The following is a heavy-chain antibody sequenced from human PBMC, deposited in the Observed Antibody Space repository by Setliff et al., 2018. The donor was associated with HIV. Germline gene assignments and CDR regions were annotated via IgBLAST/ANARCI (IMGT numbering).Heavy chain of an antibody. V-gene: IGHV5-10-1*01. CDR1: GYSFTTYW. J-gene: IGHJ3*02. CDR2: IDPSDSYT. CDR3: ARVGPGHRDGKIYDTFDI. Sequence: GESLKISCMGSGYSFTTYWITWVRQMPGKGLEWMGRIDPSDSYTYYSQSFHGHVTLSVDRSINTAYLQWSSLKASDTAMYYCARVGPGHRDGKIYDTFDIWGQGTLVTVSS. D-gene: IGHD5-12*01.